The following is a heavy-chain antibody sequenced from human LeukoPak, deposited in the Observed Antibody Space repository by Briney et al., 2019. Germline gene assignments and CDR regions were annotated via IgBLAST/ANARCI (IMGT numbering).Heavy chain of an antibody. CDR3: AKFKGHYYYDSSGYCDN. D-gene: IGHD3-22*01. V-gene: IGHV3-23*01. CDR2: ISAADGDNT. Sequence: GGSLRLSCVASGFTFRNFAMSWVRQAPGKGLEWVSAISAADGDNTYYADSVKGRFTISRDNSENTLHLQMSSLRAEDTAVYYCAKFKGHYYYDSSGYCDNWGQGTLVTVSS. J-gene: IGHJ4*02. CDR1: GFTFRNFA.